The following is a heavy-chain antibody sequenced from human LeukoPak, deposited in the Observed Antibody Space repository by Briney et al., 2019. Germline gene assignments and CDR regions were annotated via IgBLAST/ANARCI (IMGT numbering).Heavy chain of an antibody. CDR3: VVYTGGYRSQF. V-gene: IGHV3-23*01. CDR2: ISDRGDRQ. D-gene: IGHD5-24*01. J-gene: IGHJ4*02. CDR1: GFTFTNYA. Sequence: GGSLRLSCAASGFTFTNYAMSWVRQAPGKGLEWVSAISDRGDRQYFADSVKGRFTISRDNSMNTLRLQMNSLSVEDTAVYYCVVYTGGYRSQFWGQGTLVTVSS.